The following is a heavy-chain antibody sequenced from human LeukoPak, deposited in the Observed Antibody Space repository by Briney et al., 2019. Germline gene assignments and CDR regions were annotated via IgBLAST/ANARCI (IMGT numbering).Heavy chain of an antibody. Sequence: SETLSLTCTVSGRSINIYYWSWIRPPAGKGLAWSGRIYSSGSTNYNPSLKSRVSMSVDTSKKHFSLKLSSVTAADTAVYYCARGGKATVVTMWGQGILVTVSS. D-gene: IGHD4-23*01. V-gene: IGHV4-4*07. CDR2: IYSSGST. CDR1: GRSINIYY. CDR3: ARGGKATVVTM. J-gene: IGHJ4*02.